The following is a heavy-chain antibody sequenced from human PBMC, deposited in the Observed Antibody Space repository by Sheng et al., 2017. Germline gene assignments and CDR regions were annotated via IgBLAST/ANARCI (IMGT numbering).Heavy chain of an antibody. CDR3: ARDRGLWFGELLYYYYMDV. CDR1: GGTFSSYA. Sequence: QVQLVQSGAEVKKPGSSVKVSCKASGGTFSSYAISWVRQAPGQGLEWMGGIIPIFGIANYAQKFQGRVTITADKSTSTAYMELSSLRSEDTAVYYCARDRGLWFGELLYYYYMDVWGKGTTVTVSS. J-gene: IGHJ6*03. CDR2: IIPIFGIA. D-gene: IGHD3-10*01. V-gene: IGHV1-69*14.